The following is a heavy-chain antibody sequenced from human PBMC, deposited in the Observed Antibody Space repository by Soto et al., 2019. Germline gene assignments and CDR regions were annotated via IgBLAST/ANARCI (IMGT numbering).Heavy chain of an antibody. CDR1: GDSVSSVGFH. J-gene: IGHJ4*02. V-gene: IGHV4-30-4*01. Sequence: SETLSLTCTVSGDSVSSVGFHWAWLRRPPGKGLEWIGYIYNGGSTYYRPSIGSRMQMSLDATRNRYSLRLTSVTAADTAVYFCARAPVGLDTISYFDYWGQGKLVTVSS. CDR2: IYNGGST. D-gene: IGHD3-3*01. CDR3: ARAPVGLDTISYFDY.